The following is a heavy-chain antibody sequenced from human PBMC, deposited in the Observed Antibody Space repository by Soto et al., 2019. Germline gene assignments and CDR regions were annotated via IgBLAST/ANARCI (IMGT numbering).Heavy chain of an antibody. V-gene: IGHV4-59*11. D-gene: IGHD2-2*01. CDR3: ARGGGSPYHDHEFDY. CDR2: IYYRGTT. J-gene: IGHJ4*02. CDR1: GVSTSNHY. Sequence: SETLSLTCSVSGVSTSNHYWTWIRKPPGQGPEWIGCIYYRGTTNYNASFNSRVTISVDTSKNQFPLKLTSVTTADTAVYYCARGGGSPYHDHEFDYWGQGIQVTVS.